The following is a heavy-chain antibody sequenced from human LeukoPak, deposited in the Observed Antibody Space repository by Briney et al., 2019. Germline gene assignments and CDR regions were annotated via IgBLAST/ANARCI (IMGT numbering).Heavy chain of an antibody. Sequence: ASVKVSCKASGYTFTNYGISWVRQAPGQGLEWMGWISPYNTNTKYTQKLQDRVSMTTDTSTSTAYMELRSLRSDDTAVYYCARGGGGSSWYGDFDYWGQGTLVTVSS. CDR1: GYTFTNYG. CDR2: ISPYNTNT. D-gene: IGHD6-13*01. J-gene: IGHJ4*02. V-gene: IGHV1-18*01. CDR3: ARGGGGSSWYGDFDY.